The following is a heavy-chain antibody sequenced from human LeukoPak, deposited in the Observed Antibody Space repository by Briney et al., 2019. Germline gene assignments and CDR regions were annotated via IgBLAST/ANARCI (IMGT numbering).Heavy chain of an antibody. J-gene: IGHJ4*02. CDR1: GLTIGSRY. CDR2: LYLAGNT. Sequence: GGSLRLSCVASGLTIGSRYMNWVRQAPGKGLEWVSALYLAGNTYYADSVKGRFTISRDNAKNSLYLQMNSLRAEDTAVYYCARRAAAGYLFDYWGQGTLVTVSS. CDR3: ARRAAAGYLFDY. V-gene: IGHV3-53*01. D-gene: IGHD6-13*01.